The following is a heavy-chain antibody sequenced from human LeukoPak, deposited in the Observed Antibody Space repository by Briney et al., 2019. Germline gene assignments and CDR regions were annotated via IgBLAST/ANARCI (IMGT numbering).Heavy chain of an antibody. J-gene: IGHJ3*02. CDR2: ISGSGGST. Sequence: GGSLRLSCAASGFTFSSYAMSWVRQAPGKGLEWVADISGSGGSTHYADSVKGRFTISRDDSKDTLFLQMNSLRAEDTAVYYCARDPNGDYIGAFDMWGPGTLVTVSS. V-gene: IGHV3-23*01. CDR1: GFTFSSYA. CDR3: ARDPNGDYIGAFDM. D-gene: IGHD4-17*01.